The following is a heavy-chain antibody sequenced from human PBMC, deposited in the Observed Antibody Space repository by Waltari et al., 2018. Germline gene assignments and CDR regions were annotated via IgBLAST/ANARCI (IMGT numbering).Heavy chain of an antibody. Sequence: QVQLVQSGAEVKKPGASVKVSCKASGYTFTSYDINCVRQATGQGLEWMGWMNPNSGNTGYAQKFQGRVTMTRNTSISTAYMELSSLRSEDTAVYYCARRRARAAIRWFDPWGQGTLVTVSS. J-gene: IGHJ5*02. V-gene: IGHV1-8*02. D-gene: IGHD2-2*02. CDR1: GYTFTSYD. CDR2: MNPNSGNT. CDR3: ARRRARAAIRWFDP.